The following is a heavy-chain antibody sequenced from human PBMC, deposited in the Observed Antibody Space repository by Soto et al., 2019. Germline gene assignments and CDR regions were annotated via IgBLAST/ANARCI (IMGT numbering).Heavy chain of an antibody. V-gene: IGHV3-53*04. J-gene: IGHJ4*02. CDR1: GFIVSSNY. Sequence: EVRLVESGGGLVQPGGSLRLSCAASGFIVSSNYMTWVRRAPGKGLEWVSLLYSGGATHYASSVKGRFTISSHSSQNTLFLQMNSLRTEDTATYYCVRGRYGSEIHWGQGTKVTVSS. CDR2: LYSGGAT. CDR3: VRGRYGSEIH. D-gene: IGHD3-10*01.